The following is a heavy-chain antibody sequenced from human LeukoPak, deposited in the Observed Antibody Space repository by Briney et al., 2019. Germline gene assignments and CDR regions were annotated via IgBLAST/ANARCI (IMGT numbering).Heavy chain of an antibody. J-gene: IGHJ4*02. V-gene: IGHV4-34*01. CDR1: GGSLSGYY. D-gene: IGHD3-22*01. CDR3: PRNTVPSFYSDTSGYFYY. CDR2: MNHSGGS. Sequence: AETLSLTCGVSGGSLSGYYWTWIRQPPGKGLEWIGEMNHSGGSNYNPSLKRRVTISVDTATKQTSLKLNSVTAADTAVYYCPRNTVPSFYSDTSGYFYYWGQGTLVTVSS.